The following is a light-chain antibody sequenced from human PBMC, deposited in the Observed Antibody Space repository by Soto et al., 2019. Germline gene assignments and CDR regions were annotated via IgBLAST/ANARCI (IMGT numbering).Light chain of an antibody. CDR2: LNSDGSH. V-gene: IGLV4-69*01. Sequence: QLVLTQSPSASASLGASVKLTCTLSSGHSSYAIAWHQQQPEKGPRYLMKLNSDGSHSKGDGIPDRFSGSSSGAERYLTISSLQSEDEADYYCQTWGTGIHVFGTGTKLPS. CDR1: SGHSSYA. J-gene: IGLJ1*01. CDR3: QTWGTGIHV.